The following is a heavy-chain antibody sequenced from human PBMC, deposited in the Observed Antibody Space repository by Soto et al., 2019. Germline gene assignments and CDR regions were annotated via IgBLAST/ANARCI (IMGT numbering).Heavy chain of an antibody. D-gene: IGHD6-13*01. J-gene: IGHJ5*02. CDR1: GYTFTGYY. V-gene: IGHV1-2*02. Sequence: ASVKVSCKASGYTFTGYYMHWVRQAPGQGLEWMGWINPNSGGTNYAQKFQGRVTMTRDTSISTAYMELSRLRSDDTAVYYCAREEEYRSSLWWFDPWGQGTLVTVSS. CDR3: AREEEYRSSLWWFDP. CDR2: INPNSGGT.